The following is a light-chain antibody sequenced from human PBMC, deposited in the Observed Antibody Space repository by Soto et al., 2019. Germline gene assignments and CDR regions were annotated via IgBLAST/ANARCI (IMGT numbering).Light chain of an antibody. V-gene: IGKV1-39*01. J-gene: IGKJ4*01. CDR3: QQSYNIPLT. Sequence: DIQMTQSPSSLSASVGDRVTITCRASQSINNYLNWYQHKPGNAPKLLIYAASSLQSGVPSRFSGSGSGTDCTLTRSSLQPGDVATCYCQQSYNIPLTFGGGTKVEIK. CDR1: QSINNY. CDR2: AAS.